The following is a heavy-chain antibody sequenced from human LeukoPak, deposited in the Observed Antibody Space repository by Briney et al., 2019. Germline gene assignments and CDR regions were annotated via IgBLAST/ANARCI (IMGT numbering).Heavy chain of an antibody. Sequence: ASVKVSCKASGYTFTNYGISWVRQAPGQGLEWMGWINTNTGNPTYAQGFTGRFVFSLDTSVSTAYLQISSLKAADTALYYCARVKRAVTSTGEAFDIWGLGTMVTVSS. V-gene: IGHV7-4-1*02. CDR1: GYTFTNYG. D-gene: IGHD6-19*01. CDR3: ARVKRAVTSTGEAFDI. J-gene: IGHJ3*02. CDR2: INTNTGNP.